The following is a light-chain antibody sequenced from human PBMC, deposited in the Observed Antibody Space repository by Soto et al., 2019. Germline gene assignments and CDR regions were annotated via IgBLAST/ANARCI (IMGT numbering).Light chain of an antibody. CDR2: GAS. CDR3: QQCNNWPRT. J-gene: IGKJ1*01. CDR1: QSVSSY. V-gene: IGKV3-11*01. Sequence: EIVLPQSPDTLSLSPGERATLSCRASQSVSSYLAWYQQKPGQAPRLLIYGASNRATGIPARFSGSGSGTEFTLTISSLESEDFAVYYCQQCNNWPRTFGQGTKVDIK.